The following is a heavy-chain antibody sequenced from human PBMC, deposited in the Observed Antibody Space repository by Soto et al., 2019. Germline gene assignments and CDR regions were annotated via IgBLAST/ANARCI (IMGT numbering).Heavy chain of an antibody. J-gene: IGHJ3*02. CDR1: GFTFSSYA. CDR2: ISYDGSNK. CDR3: ARGGRTYDVDSSGYYGAIDS. Sequence: GGSLRLSCAASGFTFSSYAMHWVRQAPGKGLEWVAVISYDGSNKYYADSVKGRFTISRDNSKNTLYLQMNSLRAEDTAVYYCARGGRTYDVDSSGYYGAIDSWGQGTMVNVSS. D-gene: IGHD3-22*01. V-gene: IGHV3-30-3*01.